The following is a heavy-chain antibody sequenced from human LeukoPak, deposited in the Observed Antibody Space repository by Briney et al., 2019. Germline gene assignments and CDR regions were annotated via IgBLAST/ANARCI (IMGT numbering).Heavy chain of an antibody. J-gene: IGHJ6*03. V-gene: IGHV3-9*01. Sequence: LRLSCAASGFTFNTYAMSWVRQAPGKGLEWVSGISWNSGSIGYADSVKGRFTISRDNAKNSLYLQMNSLRAEDTALYYCAKENRMVRGVIKLYYYYYMDVWGKGTTVTISS. CDR1: GFTFNTYA. CDR3: AKENRMVRGVIKLYYYYYMDV. D-gene: IGHD3-10*01. CDR2: ISWNSGSI.